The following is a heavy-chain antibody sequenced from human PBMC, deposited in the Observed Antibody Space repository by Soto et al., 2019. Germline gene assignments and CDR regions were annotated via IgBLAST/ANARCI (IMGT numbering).Heavy chain of an antibody. CDR3: ARDLVPSPRYCSSTRGYRYNWFDP. CDR1: GYTFTSYA. J-gene: IGHJ5*02. Sequence: ASVKVSCKASGYTFTSYAMHWVRQAPGQRLEWMGWINAGNGNTKYSQKFQGRVTITRDTSASTAYMELSSLRSEDTAVYYCARDLVPSPRYCSSTRGYRYNWFDPWGQGTLVTVSS. D-gene: IGHD2-2*01. CDR2: INAGNGNT. V-gene: IGHV1-3*01.